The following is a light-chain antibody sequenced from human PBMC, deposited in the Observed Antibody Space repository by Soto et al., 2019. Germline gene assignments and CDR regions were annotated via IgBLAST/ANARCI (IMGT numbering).Light chain of an antibody. CDR2: DVS. J-gene: IGLJ2*01. Sequence: QSALTQPASVSGSPGQSITISCTGTSSDVGAYRFVSWYQHHPGKVPKLMIYDVSERPSGVSNRFSGSKSDDTASLTISGLQAADEADYDCSSYTSSTTVIFGGGTKLTVL. V-gene: IGLV2-14*03. CDR3: SSYTSSTTVI. CDR1: SSDVGAYRF.